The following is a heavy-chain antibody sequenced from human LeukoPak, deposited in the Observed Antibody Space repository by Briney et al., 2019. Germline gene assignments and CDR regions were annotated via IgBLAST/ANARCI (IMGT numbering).Heavy chain of an antibody. J-gene: IGHJ1*01. CDR3: ARPGSNYYDSSGYYYIYFQH. D-gene: IGHD3-22*01. CDR2: IYYSVST. Sequence: PSETLSLTCTVSGGSIGSINYYWGWIRQPPGKGLECVVNIYYSVSTYYNPSLKSRVPISVDTSNNQFSLRLNSATAAHTSIYYCARPGSNYYDSSGYYYIYFQHWGQGTLLTVSS. CDR1: GGSIGSINYY. V-gene: IGHV4-39*01.